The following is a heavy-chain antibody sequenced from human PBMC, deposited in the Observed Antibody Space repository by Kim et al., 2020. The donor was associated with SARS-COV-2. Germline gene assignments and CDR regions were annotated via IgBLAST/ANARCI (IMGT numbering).Heavy chain of an antibody. CDR3: ARGVSSAWTLRDYYDP. CDR2: SDHSGST. V-gene: IGHV4-4*02. Sequence: SRSRNWWSWVRQPPGKGLEWIGESDHSGSTNYNTSLKSRLTIEVDKAKNQFSLKLRSVTAADTAVYYCARGVSSAWTLRDYYDPWGQGTLAT. J-gene: IGHJ5*02. D-gene: IGHD6-19*01. CDR1: SRSRNW.